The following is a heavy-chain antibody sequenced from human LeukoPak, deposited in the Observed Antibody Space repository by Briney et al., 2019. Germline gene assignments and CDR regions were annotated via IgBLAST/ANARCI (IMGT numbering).Heavy chain of an antibody. D-gene: IGHD3-10*01. CDR3: ARTYYYGSGSYDY. Sequence: GGSLRLSCAASGFTFSSYSMNWVRQAPGKGLEWVSSISSSTNYIYYAESVKGRFTISRDNAKNSLYLQMNSLRAEDTAMYYCARTYYYGSGSYDYWGKGTLVT. CDR1: GFTFSSYS. J-gene: IGHJ4*02. CDR2: ISSSTNYI. V-gene: IGHV3-21*01.